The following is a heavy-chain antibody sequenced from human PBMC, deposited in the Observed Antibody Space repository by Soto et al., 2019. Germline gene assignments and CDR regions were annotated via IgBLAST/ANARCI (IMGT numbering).Heavy chain of an antibody. J-gene: IGHJ4*02. D-gene: IGHD3-16*01. CDR1: GFTFSSYG. CDR2: ISYDGSNK. V-gene: IGHV3-30*03. Sequence: QVQLVESGGGVVQPGRSLRLSCAASGFTFSSYGMHWVRQAPGKGLEWVAVISYDGSNKYYADSVKGRFTISRDNSKNTLYLQMNSLRAEDTAVYYCAVHLGELPYWGQGTLVTVSS. CDR3: AVHLGELPY.